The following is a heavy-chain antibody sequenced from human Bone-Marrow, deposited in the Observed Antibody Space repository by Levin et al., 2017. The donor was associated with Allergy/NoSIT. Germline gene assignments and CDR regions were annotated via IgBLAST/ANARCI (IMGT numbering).Heavy chain of an antibody. D-gene: IGHD3-3*01. Sequence: SETLSLTCSVTAGSISTYYWNWIRQTPGKGLEWIGYIYYSGATSYNPSLKSRLTTSVDTSKNQFSLSLRSMTPADTAVYYCARGTTYYDSTSGFYTAFFDYWSQGTLVIVSS. CDR1: AGSISTYY. J-gene: IGHJ4*02. CDR3: ARGTTYYDSTSGFYTAFFDY. V-gene: IGHV4-59*01. CDR2: IYYSGAT.